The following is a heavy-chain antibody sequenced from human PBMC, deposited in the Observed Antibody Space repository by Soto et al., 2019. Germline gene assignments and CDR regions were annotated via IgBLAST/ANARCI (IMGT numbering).Heavy chain of an antibody. J-gene: IGHJ4*02. Sequence: EVQLVESGGGLVQPGRSLRLSCAASGFTFDDYAVHWVRQAPWKGLEWVSGISWNSGSIGYADSVKCRFTISSDNAKNSLYLQMNSLRAEETALYYCAKDIRDRSYGPIDYWGQGTLVTVSS. CDR3: AKDIRDRSYGPIDY. CDR2: ISWNSGSI. V-gene: IGHV3-9*01. D-gene: IGHD5-18*01. CDR1: GFTFDDYA.